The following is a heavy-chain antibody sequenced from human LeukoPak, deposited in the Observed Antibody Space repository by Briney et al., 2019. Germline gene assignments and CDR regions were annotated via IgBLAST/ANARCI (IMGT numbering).Heavy chain of an antibody. D-gene: IGHD1-26*01. CDR2: ISYDGSNK. J-gene: IGHJ4*02. CDR1: GFTFSNYA. Sequence: QPGRSLRLSCAASGFTFSNYAMHWVRQAPGKGLEWVAVISYDGSNKYYADSVKGRFTISRDNSKNTLYLQMNSLRAEDTAVYYCARDRQWELSSYFDYWGQGTLVTVSS. V-gene: IGHV3-30-3*01. CDR3: ARDRQWELSSYFDY.